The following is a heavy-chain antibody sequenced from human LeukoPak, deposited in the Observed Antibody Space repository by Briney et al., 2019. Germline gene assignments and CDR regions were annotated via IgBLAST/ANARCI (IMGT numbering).Heavy chain of an antibody. CDR1: GFTFSNYS. J-gene: IGHJ2*01. CDR2: ISSSTTFI. V-gene: IGHV3-21*01. CDR3: AREPGSKFWYFDL. Sequence: GGSLRLSCAASGFTFSNYSMNWVRQAPGKGLEWVSSISSSTTFIDYADSLKGRFTISRDNAKNSLYLQMNSLRAEDTAVYYCAREPGSKFWYFDLWGRGTLVTVSS. D-gene: IGHD3-10*01.